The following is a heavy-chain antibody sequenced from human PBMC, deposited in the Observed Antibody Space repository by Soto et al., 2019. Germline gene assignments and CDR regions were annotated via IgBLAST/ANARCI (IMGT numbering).Heavy chain of an antibody. CDR3: ARDGGRLRMFDY. Sequence: QVQLVESGGGVVQPGRSLRLSCAASGFTFSSYGMHWVRQAPGKGLERVAVIWYDGSNKYYADSVKGRFTISRDNSKNTLYLQMNSLRAEDTAVYYCARDGGRLRMFDYWGQGTLVTVSS. D-gene: IGHD2-15*01. CDR1: GFTFSSYG. V-gene: IGHV3-33*01. J-gene: IGHJ4*02. CDR2: IWYDGSNK.